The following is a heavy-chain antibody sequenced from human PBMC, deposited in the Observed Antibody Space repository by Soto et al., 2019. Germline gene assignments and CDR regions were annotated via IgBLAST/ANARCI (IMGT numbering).Heavy chain of an antibody. Sequence: PSETLSLTCTVSGTSITRGGYYWTWVRQLPGRGLEWIGYTYYTGNTNYNPSLKSRLAISVDTSKNQFSLSPSSVTAADTAVYYCARGDWFHPWGPGTLVTVSS. CDR1: GTSITRGGYY. CDR2: TYYTGNT. CDR3: ARGDWFHP. J-gene: IGHJ5*02. V-gene: IGHV4-30-4*02.